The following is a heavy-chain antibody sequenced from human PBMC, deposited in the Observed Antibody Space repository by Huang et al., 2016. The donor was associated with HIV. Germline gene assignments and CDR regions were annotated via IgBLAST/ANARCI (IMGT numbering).Heavy chain of an antibody. V-gene: IGHV4-39*01. D-gene: IGHD1-20*01. CDR1: GSSISSSYY. CDR2: IYYSGNI. Sequence: QLQLQESGPGLVKPSETLSLTCTVSGSSISSSYYWGWIRQPPGKGLEWIGNIYYSGNISYNPSLNSRVTISVDTSKNHISLKVDSVTAADTAVYYCARPLTGTTALGYWGQGTLVTVSS. J-gene: IGHJ4*02. CDR3: ARPLTGTTALGY.